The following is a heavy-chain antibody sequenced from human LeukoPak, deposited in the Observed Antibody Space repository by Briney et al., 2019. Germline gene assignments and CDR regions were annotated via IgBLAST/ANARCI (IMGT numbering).Heavy chain of an antibody. D-gene: IGHD2-21*02. V-gene: IGHV3-23*01. CDR2: FCGSGGTI. Sequence: GGSLRLSCAASGFTFSTYAMSWVRQAPGKGLEWVSHFCGSGGTIYYADSVKGRFTISRDNSKNTLYLQMNSLRAEDTAVYYCARSDCGGDCHLLDYWGQGTLVTVSS. CDR1: GFTFSTYA. CDR3: ARSDCGGDCHLLDY. J-gene: IGHJ4*02.